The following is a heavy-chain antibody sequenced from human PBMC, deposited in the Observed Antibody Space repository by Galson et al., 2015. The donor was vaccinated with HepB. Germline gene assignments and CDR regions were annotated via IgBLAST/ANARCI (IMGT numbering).Heavy chain of an antibody. Sequence: SLRLSCAVSGFTFSGYWMRWVRQIPGKGLESVANIKQDGSEQYYVDSVKVRFTISRDNGKNSLYLQMNSLRADDTAVYYCATAVRGRAFDYWGQGTVVTVAS. CDR3: ATAVRGRAFDY. J-gene: IGHJ4*02. CDR2: IKQDGSEQ. CDR1: GFTFSGYW. D-gene: IGHD5-12*01. V-gene: IGHV3-7*03.